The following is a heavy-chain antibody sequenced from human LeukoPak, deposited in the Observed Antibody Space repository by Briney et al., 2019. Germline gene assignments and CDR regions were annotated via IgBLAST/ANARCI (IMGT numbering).Heavy chain of an antibody. Sequence: ASVKVSCKASGYTFTDYFLHWVRQAPGHGLEWMGRINPKRGDINYAQKFQGWVSLTWNTSISTAYMDLSSLSSDDTAIYYCARVWQGFFDLWGRGTLVTVSS. CDR1: GYTFTDYF. CDR3: ARVWQGFFDL. CDR2: INPKRGDI. J-gene: IGHJ2*01. V-gene: IGHV1-2*04. D-gene: IGHD3-16*01.